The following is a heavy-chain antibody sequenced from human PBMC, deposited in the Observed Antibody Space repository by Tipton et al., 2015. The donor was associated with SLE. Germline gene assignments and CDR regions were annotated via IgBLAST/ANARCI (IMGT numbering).Heavy chain of an antibody. V-gene: IGHV4-34*01. D-gene: IGHD4-23*01. J-gene: IGHJ4*02. CDR1: GGSFSGYY. CDR3: ARDSPVAY. CDR2: INHSGST. Sequence: TLSLTCAVYGGSFSGYYWSWIRQPPGKGLEWIGEINHSGSTNYNPSLKSRVTISLDTSKNQFSLKLSSVTAADTAVYYCARDSPVAYWGQGTLVTVSS.